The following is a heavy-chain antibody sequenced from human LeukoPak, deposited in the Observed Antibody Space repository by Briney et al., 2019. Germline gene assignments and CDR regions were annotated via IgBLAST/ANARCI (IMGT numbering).Heavy chain of an antibody. V-gene: IGHV3-11*04. Sequence: GGSLRLSCAASGFTFSDYYMSWIRQAPGKGLEWVSYISSSGSTIYYADSVKGRFTISRENAENSLYLQMNSLRAEDTAVYYCARVGQWLSFFDYWGQGTLVTVSS. CDR1: GFTFSDYY. J-gene: IGHJ4*02. CDR2: ISSSGSTI. CDR3: ARVGQWLSFFDY. D-gene: IGHD6-19*01.